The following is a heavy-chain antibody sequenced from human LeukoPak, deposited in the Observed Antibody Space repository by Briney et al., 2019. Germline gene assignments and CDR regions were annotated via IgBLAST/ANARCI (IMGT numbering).Heavy chain of an antibody. Sequence: GGSLKTSFAASGYPFTNYWIGWVRQMPGKGLEWMGIIYPRDSDTRYGPSFQGQVTISADKSISAAYLQWGGLKASDTAIYYCVRLPSMIRGRYFDFWGQGTLVTVTS. CDR3: VRLPSMIRGRYFDF. CDR2: IYPRDSDT. CDR1: GYPFTNYW. D-gene: IGHD3-10*01. V-gene: IGHV5-51*01. J-gene: IGHJ4*02.